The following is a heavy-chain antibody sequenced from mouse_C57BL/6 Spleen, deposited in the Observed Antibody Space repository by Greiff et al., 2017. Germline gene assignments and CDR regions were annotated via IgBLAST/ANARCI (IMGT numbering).Heavy chain of an antibody. CDR3: AGGATWFAY. Sequence: VQLKESGPELVKPGASVKLSCKASGYTFTSYDINWVKQRPGQGLEWIGWIYPRDGSTKYNEKFKGKATLTVDTSSSTAYMERHSLTSEDSAVYFCAGGATWFAYWGEGTLVTVSA. J-gene: IGHJ3*01. CDR2: IYPRDGST. D-gene: IGHD3-1*01. CDR1: GYTFTSYD. V-gene: IGHV1-85*01.